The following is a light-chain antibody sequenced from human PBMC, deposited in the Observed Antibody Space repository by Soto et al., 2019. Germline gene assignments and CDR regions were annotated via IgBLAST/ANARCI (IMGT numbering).Light chain of an antibody. J-gene: IGLJ3*02. CDR3: QVWDSSSDHWV. Sequence: SYELTQPPSVSVAPGQTASITCGGNNIGSKSVHWYQQKPGQAPVLVVYDDSDRPSGIPERFSGSNSGNTATLTISRVEAGDEADYYCQVWDSSSDHWVFGGGNKLTVL. CDR2: DDS. V-gene: IGLV3-21*02. CDR1: NIGSKS.